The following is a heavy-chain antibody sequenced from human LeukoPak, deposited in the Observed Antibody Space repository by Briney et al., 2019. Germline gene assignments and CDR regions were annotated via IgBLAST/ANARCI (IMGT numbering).Heavy chain of an antibody. CDR1: GYTFTGYY. CDR2: INPNSGGT. CDR3: ARLADCSSSSCRSFDY. D-gene: IGHD2-2*01. J-gene: IGHJ4*02. Sequence: ASVKVSSKASGYTFTGYYMHWVRQAPGQGLEWMGWINPNSGGTNYAQKFQGRVTMTRDTSISTACMELSRLRSDDTAVYYCARLADCSSSSCRSFDYWGQGTLVTVSS. V-gene: IGHV1-2*02.